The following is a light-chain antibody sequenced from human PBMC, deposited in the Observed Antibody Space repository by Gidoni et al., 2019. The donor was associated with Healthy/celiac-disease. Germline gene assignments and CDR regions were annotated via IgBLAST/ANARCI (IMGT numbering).Light chain of an antibody. Sequence: EIVLTQSPGTLSLSPGERATLSCRASQSVSSSYLAWYQQKPGQAPRLLIYGASSRATGIPDRFRGSGSGTDFPLTISRLEPEDFAVYYCQQYGSSPEYTFGQGTKLEIK. J-gene: IGKJ2*01. CDR1: QSVSSSY. CDR3: QQYGSSPEYT. CDR2: GAS. V-gene: IGKV3-20*01.